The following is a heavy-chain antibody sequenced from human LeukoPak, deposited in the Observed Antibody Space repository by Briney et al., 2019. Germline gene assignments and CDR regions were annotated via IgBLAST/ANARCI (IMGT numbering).Heavy chain of an antibody. CDR1: GYTFTSYG. CDR3: ARDLGMITRDYFDY. J-gene: IGHJ4*02. CDR2: ISAYNGNT. Sequence: ASVKVSCKASGYTFTSYGISWVRQAPGQGLEWMGWISAYNGNTNYAQKLQGRVTTTTDTSTSTAYMELRSLRSDDTAVYYCARDLGMITRDYFDYWGQGTLVTVSS. D-gene: IGHD3-16*01. V-gene: IGHV1-18*01.